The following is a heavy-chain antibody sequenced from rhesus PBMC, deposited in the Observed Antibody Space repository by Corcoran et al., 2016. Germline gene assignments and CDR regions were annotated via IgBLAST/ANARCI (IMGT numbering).Heavy chain of an antibody. J-gene: IGHJ4*01. D-gene: IGHD3-28*01. Sequence: QVQLQESGPGLVKPSETLSLTFAASGSPISSGYYWGWIRQPPGKGLEYMGYISGSSASTYLKSRVTISKDTSKNQFSLKLSSVTAADTAVYYCARYVLHMRMVDYWGQGVLVTVSS. V-gene: IGHV4-99*01. CDR2: ISGSSAST. CDR1: GSPISSGYY. CDR3: ARYVLHMRMVDY.